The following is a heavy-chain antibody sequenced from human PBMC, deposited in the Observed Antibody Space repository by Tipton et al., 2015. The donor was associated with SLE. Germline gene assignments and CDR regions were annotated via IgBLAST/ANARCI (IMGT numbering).Heavy chain of an antibody. CDR2: IYYSGRT. V-gene: IGHV4-31*03. D-gene: IGHD2-8*02. CDR3: ARDRVVVGTGGWFDT. Sequence: TLSLTCTVSGGSISKGGYYWSWIRHRPGNGLKWIGYIYYSGRTYYNPSLESRVSISIDTSKNQFSLNLFSVTAADTAVYYCARDRVVVGTGGWFDTWGQGTLVTVPA. J-gene: IGHJ5*02. CDR1: GGSISKGGYY.